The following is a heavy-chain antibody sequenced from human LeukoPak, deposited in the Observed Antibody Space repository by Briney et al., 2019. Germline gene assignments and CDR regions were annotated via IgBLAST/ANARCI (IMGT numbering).Heavy chain of an antibody. CDR1: GFTFSSYS. D-gene: IGHD6-13*01. CDR3: AGLYSSSLQPDY. V-gene: IGHV3-21*01. CDR2: ISSSSSYI. Sequence: GSLRLSCAASGFTFSSYSMNWVRQAPGKGLEGVSSISSSSSYIYYADSVKGRFTISRDNAKNSLSLQMNSLRAEDTAVYYCAGLYSSSLQPDYWGQGTLVTVSS. J-gene: IGHJ4*02.